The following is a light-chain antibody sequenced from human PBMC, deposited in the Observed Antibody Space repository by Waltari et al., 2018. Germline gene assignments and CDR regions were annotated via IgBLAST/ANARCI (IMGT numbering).Light chain of an antibody. V-gene: IGLV2-14*03. Sequence: QSALTQPASVSGSPGQRITIPCTGTSSDIGAYNAVPWYQQHPGKAPKVVVYDVHNRPSGVSNRFSGSMSGNTASLTISGLQTEDEADYYCSSKTTRDTRLFGGGTKLTVL. CDR1: SSDIGAYNA. CDR3: SSKTTRDTRL. CDR2: DVH. J-gene: IGLJ3*02.